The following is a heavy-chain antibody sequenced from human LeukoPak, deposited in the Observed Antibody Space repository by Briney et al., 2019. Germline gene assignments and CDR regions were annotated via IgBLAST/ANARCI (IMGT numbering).Heavy chain of an antibody. CDR3: ANGGGFDY. CDR2: IKQDGSEN. V-gene: IGHV3-7*01. Sequence: GGSLRLSCAASGFTFSTYWMSWVRQAPGKGLEWVANIKQDGSENYYADSVTGRFTISRDNAKNLLYLQMNSLRAEDTAVYYCANGGGFDYWGQGTLVTVSS. CDR1: GFTFSTYW. D-gene: IGHD5-24*01. J-gene: IGHJ4*02.